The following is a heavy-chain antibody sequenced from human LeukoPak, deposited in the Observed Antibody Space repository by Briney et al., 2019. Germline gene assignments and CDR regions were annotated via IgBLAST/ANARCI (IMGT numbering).Heavy chain of an antibody. CDR3: ARVGTRKLWFGELADY. D-gene: IGHD3-10*01. V-gene: IGHV1-2*06. CDR2: INPNSGGT. Sequence: ASVKVSCKASGYTFTGYYMHWVRQAPGQGLEWMGRINPNSGGTNYAQKFQGRVTMTRDTSISTAYMELSRLRSDDTAVYYCARVGTRKLWFGELADYWGQGTLVTVSS. J-gene: IGHJ4*02. CDR1: GYTFTGYY.